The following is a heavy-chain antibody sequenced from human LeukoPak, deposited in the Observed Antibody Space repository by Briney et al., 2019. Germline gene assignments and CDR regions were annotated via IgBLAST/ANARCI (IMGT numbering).Heavy chain of an antibody. CDR2: IYTSGST. CDR1: GGSISSYY. J-gene: IGHJ3*02. Sequence: SETLSLTCTVSGGSISSYYWSWIRQPAGKGLEWIGRIYTSGSTNYNPSLKSRVTMSVDTSKNQFSLKLSSVTAADTAVYYCARALRIMITFGGVGDAFDIWGQGTMVTVSS. D-gene: IGHD3-16*01. V-gene: IGHV4-4*07. CDR3: ARALRIMITFGGVGDAFDI.